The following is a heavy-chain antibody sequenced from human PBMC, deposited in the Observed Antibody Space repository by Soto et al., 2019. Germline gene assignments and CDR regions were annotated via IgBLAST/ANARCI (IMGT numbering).Heavy chain of an antibody. Sequence: QVQLQESGPGLVKPSQTLSLTCYVSGGSITSGGYSCTLIRHQPGKALQWIGYVIDSGNTYYNPSLKGRLTISVETAKNRFSLELSSVTAADTAVYYCARGSGYYRNFDSWGQGTLVSVYS. V-gene: IGHV4-31*02. CDR2: VIDSGNT. CDR1: GGSITSGGYS. CDR3: ARGSGYYRNFDS. D-gene: IGHD3-3*01. J-gene: IGHJ4*02.